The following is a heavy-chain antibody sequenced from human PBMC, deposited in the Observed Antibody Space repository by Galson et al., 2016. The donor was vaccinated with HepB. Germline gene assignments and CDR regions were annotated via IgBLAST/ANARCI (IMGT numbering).Heavy chain of an antibody. J-gene: IGHJ4*02. D-gene: IGHD1-14*01. CDR1: GDTFGSHG. V-gene: IGHV1-18*01. Sequence: SVKVSCKASGDTFGSHGISWVRQAPGQGLEWMGWTSTYNDNSNYAQKLQGRVTMTTDTSTSTAYMELRSLRSDDTAVYYCARDPLRSPDYWGQGTLVTVSS. CDR2: TSTYNDNS. CDR3: ARDPLRSPDY.